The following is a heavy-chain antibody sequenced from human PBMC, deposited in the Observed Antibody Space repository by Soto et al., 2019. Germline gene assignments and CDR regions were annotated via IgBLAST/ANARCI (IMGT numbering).Heavy chain of an antibody. D-gene: IGHD6-19*01. CDR3: AKEPYSSGWYRYFDY. CDR2: ISGSGGST. J-gene: IGHJ4*02. CDR1: GFTFSSYA. Sequence: GGSLRLSCAASGFTFSSYAISWVRQAPGKGLEWVSAISGSGGSTYYADSVKGRFTISRDNSKNTLYLQMNSLRAEDTAVYYCAKEPYSSGWYRYFDYWGQGTLVTVSS. V-gene: IGHV3-23*01.